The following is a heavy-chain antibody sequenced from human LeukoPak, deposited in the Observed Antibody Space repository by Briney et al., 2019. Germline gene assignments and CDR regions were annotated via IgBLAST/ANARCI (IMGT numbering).Heavy chain of an antibody. CDR3: ARDRSGWYAIDY. D-gene: IGHD6-19*01. CDR2: ISGGSTYM. CDR1: GFTFSSYS. J-gene: IGHJ4*02. V-gene: IGHV3-21*01. Sequence: PGGSLRLSCAASGFTFSSYSMNWVRQAPGKGLEWVSSISGGSTYMYYADSVKGRFTISRDTARNSLYLHMNSLRAEDTAVYYCARDRSGWYAIDYWGQGALVTVSS.